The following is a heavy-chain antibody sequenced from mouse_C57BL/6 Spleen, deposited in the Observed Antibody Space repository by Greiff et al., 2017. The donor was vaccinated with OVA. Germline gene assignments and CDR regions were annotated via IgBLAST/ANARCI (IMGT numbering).Heavy chain of an antibody. D-gene: IGHD2-5*01. CDR3: ARGGYINSWFAY. CDR1: GYTFTDYY. CDR2: INPNNGGT. V-gene: IGHV1-26*01. J-gene: IGHJ3*01. Sequence: VQLQQSGPELVKPGASVKISCKASGYTFTDYYMNWVKQSHGKSLEWIGDINPNNGGTSYNQKFKGKATLTVDKSSSTAYMELRSLSSEDSAVYYCARGGYINSWFAYWGQGTLVTVSA.